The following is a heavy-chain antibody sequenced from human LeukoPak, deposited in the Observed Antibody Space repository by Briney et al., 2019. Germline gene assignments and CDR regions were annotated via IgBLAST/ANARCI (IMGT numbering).Heavy chain of an antibody. CDR1: GFTFTSYD. Sequence: ASVKVSCKASGFTFTSYDINWVRQAPGQGLEWMGWMNPNSGNTRYAQKVQGRITMTRDTSISTAHMELSSLRSEDTAVYYCARGPTLVRGVIMPDSVGGMDVWGQGTTVTVSS. CDR2: MNPNSGNT. D-gene: IGHD3-10*01. V-gene: IGHV1-8*01. J-gene: IGHJ6*02. CDR3: ARGPTLVRGVIMPDSVGGMDV.